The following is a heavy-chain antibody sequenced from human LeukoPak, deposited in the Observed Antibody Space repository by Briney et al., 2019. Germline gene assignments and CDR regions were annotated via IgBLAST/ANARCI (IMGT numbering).Heavy chain of an antibody. CDR3: ARGQHQYYFDY. D-gene: IGHD2-2*01. CDR1: GFTVGSNY. CDR2: IYSGGST. J-gene: IGHJ4*02. V-gene: IGHV3-53*01. Sequence: GGSLRLSCAASGFTVGSNYMSWVRQAPGKGLEWVSVIYSGGSTYYADSVKGRFTISRDNSKNTLYLQMNSLRAEDTAVYYCARGQHQYYFDYWGQGTLVTVSS.